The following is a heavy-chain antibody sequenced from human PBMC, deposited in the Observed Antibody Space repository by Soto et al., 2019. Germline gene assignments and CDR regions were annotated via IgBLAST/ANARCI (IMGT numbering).Heavy chain of an antibody. V-gene: IGHV6-1*01. CDR2: TYYRSKWYN. CDR3: ARVSGTICGVVTAYYYYYMDV. Sequence: PSQTLSLTCVISGDSVSSNSAAWSWIRQSPSRGIEWLGRTYYRSKWYNDYAVSVKSRITINPDTSKNQFSLQLNSVTPEDTAVYYCARVSGTICGVVTAYYYYYMDVWGKGTTVTVSS. J-gene: IGHJ6*03. CDR1: GDSVSSNSAA. D-gene: IGHD3-3*01.